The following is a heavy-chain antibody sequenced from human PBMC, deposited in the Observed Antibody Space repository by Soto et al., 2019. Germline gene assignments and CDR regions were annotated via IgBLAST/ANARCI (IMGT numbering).Heavy chain of an antibody. D-gene: IGHD3-16*01. V-gene: IGHV4-34*01. J-gene: IGHJ3*02. CDR3: ARPLNTFGGIKGAGGFDN. Sequence: QVQLQQWGAGLLKPSETLSLTCAVYGGSFSGYYWSWIRQPPGKGLEWIGEINHSGSTNYNPSLKSRVTISIDPSKNQFSPELSSVTGADTAVFFWARPLNTFGGIKGAGGFDNRGQRK. CDR1: GGSFSGYY. CDR2: INHSGST.